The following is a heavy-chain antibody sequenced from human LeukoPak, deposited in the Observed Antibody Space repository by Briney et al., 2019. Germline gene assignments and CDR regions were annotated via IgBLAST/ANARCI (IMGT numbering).Heavy chain of an antibody. J-gene: IGHJ4*02. Sequence: PSETLSLTCAVFGGSIGSNIWWCWVRQPPGKGLEWVGEIYHSGNTNYNPSLKSRVTISVDKSKNQFSLTLSSVTAADTAVYYCARPSGASTWWGQGTLVSVSS. V-gene: IGHV4-4*02. CDR3: ARPSGASTW. CDR1: GGSIGSNIW. CDR2: IYHSGNT. D-gene: IGHD2-15*01.